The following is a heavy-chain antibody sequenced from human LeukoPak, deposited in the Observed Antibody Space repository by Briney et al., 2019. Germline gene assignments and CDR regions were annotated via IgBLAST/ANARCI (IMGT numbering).Heavy chain of an antibody. CDR3: ARDVAAAGIAWFDP. D-gene: IGHD6-13*01. V-gene: IGHV3-30*02. CDR2: IPFDGSDN. J-gene: IGHJ5*02. Sequence: QPGGSLRLSCAASGFTFSDYGIHWVRQAPGKGLEWVAFIPFDGSDNYYADSVKGRFTISRDNAKNSLYLQMNRLRAEDTAVYYCARDVAAAGIAWFDPWGQGTLVTVSS. CDR1: GFTFSDYG.